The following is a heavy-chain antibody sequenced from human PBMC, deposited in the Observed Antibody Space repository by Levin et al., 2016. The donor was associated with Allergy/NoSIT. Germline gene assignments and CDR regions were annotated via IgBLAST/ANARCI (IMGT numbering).Heavy chain of an antibody. Sequence: WIRQPPGKGLEWVAAVSSDGGSKYYADSVKGRFSTSRDNSKNTGYLQMDSLGPDDAAVYYCAREVGTSGRCGYFDFRGQGTLVTVSS. CDR3: AREVGTSGRCGYFDF. CDR2: VSSDGGSK. V-gene: IGHV3-30-3*01. D-gene: IGHD2-8*01. J-gene: IGHJ4*02.